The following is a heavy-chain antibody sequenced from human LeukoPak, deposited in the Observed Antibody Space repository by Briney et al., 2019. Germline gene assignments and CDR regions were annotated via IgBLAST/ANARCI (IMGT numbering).Heavy chain of an antibody. CDR2: ISSSSSTI. D-gene: IGHD4/OR15-4a*01. Sequence: GGSLRLSCAASGFTFSSYSMNWVRQAPGEGLEWVSYISSSSSTIYYADSVKGRFTISRDNAKNSLFLQMNSLRDEDTAVYYCARVRRSAKNYYGMDVWGQGSTVTVSS. CDR3: ARVRRSAKNYYGMDV. J-gene: IGHJ6*02. V-gene: IGHV3-48*02. CDR1: GFTFSSYS.